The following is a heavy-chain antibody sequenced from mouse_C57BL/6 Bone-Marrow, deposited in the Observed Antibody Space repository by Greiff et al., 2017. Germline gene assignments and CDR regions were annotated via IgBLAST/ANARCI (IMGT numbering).Heavy chain of an antibody. D-gene: IGHD2-4*01. J-gene: IGHJ2*01. CDR1: GFTFSSYA. CDR3: ARGGSTMNDY. CDR2: FSAGGSYT. Sequence: EVKLVESGGGLVKPGGSLKLSCAASGFTFSSYAMSWVRQTPEKRLEWVATFSAGGSYTHYPDNGKGRFTVYKDYTKNNLYLQMIHLKSDDAAMYYCARGGSTMNDYWGQGTTLTVAS. V-gene: IGHV5-4*03.